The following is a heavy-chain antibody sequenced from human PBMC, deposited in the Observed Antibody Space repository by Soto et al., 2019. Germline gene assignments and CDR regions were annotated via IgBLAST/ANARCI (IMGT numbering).Heavy chain of an antibody. D-gene: IGHD2-15*01. Sequence: QVQLQESGPGLVKPSETLSLTCTVSGGSINNYYWSWIRQPPGKGLEWIGYIYNTGNTYYNPSLKSRVPISADTSKNQFSLNLRSVTAADTAVYYCASEEPGGFRFDYWGQGTLVTVSS. CDR1: GGSINNYY. J-gene: IGHJ4*02. V-gene: IGHV4-59*01. CDR2: IYNTGNT. CDR3: ASEEPGGFRFDY.